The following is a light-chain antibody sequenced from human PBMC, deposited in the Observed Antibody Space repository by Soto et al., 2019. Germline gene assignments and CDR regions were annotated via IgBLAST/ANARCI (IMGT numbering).Light chain of an antibody. Sequence: QSALTQPPSASGSPGQSVTISCTGTSSDVGGYNYVSWYQQHPGKAPKLMISEVSKRPSGVPDRFSGSKSGNTASLTVSVQQAEDEADYYCSSFAGNNNLVFGGGTKVTVL. CDR1: SSDVGGYNY. CDR3: SSFAGNNNLV. CDR2: EVS. J-gene: IGLJ2*01. V-gene: IGLV2-8*01.